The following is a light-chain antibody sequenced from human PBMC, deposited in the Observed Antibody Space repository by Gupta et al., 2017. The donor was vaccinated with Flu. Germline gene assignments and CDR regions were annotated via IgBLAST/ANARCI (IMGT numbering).Light chain of an antibody. V-gene: IGKV3-20*01. CDR3: QQYGSSPDT. Sequence: GTLSLATGGRVAPSCRASQSVISNYLAWYQQKLGQAPRLLIYGASNRDTGIPDRFSGSGSGTDFTLTISRLEPEDIAVYFCQQYGSSPDTFGEGTELEIK. CDR2: GAS. CDR1: QSVISNY. J-gene: IGKJ2*01.